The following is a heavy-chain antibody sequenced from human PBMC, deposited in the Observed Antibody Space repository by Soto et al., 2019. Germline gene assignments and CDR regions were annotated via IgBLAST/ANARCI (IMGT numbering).Heavy chain of an antibody. CDR2: IYFDGITT. Sequence: GGSLRLSCTSSGFTFNTHWMHCVRQSPGKGLVWVSRIYFDGITTNYADSVKGRLTVSRDNAKNTVYLHVNTLRDEDTAVYYCARGGAMGVEYWGQGTLVTVSS. CDR3: ARGGAMGVEY. J-gene: IGHJ4*02. V-gene: IGHV3-74*01. D-gene: IGHD1-26*01. CDR1: GFTFNTHW.